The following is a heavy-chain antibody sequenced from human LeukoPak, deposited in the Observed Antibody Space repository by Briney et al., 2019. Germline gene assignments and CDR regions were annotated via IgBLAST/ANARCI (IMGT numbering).Heavy chain of an antibody. CDR1: GFTFSSYS. Sequence: GGSLRLSCAASGFTFSSYSMNWVRQAPGKGLEWVSSISSSSSYIYYADSVKGRFTISRDNAKNSLYLQMNSLRAEDTAVYYCARGVGGSGSRALLYYYYHMDVWGKGTTVTISS. CDR3: ARGVGGSGSRALLYYYYHMDV. CDR2: ISSSSSYI. J-gene: IGHJ6*03. D-gene: IGHD3-10*01. V-gene: IGHV3-21*01.